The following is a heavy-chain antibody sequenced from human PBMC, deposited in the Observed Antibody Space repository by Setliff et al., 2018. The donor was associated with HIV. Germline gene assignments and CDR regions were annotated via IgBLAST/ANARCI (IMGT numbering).Heavy chain of an antibody. Sequence: KPSETLSLTCTVSGDSFNGSHYLWGWIRQPPGKGLEWVGNVYYNWATYYNPSIKNRVTISVDTSKNQFSLRLTSVTAADTAVYYCAREPDYWGQGILVTVSS. J-gene: IGHJ4*02. V-gene: IGHV4-39*07. CDR3: AREPDY. CDR1: GDSFNGSHYL. CDR2: VYYNWAT.